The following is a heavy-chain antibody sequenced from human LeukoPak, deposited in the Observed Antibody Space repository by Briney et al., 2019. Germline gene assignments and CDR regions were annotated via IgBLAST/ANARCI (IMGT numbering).Heavy chain of an antibody. J-gene: IGHJ4*02. CDR2: ISSSGSTI. Sequence: GGSLRLSCAASAFTFSTYSMNWVRQAPGKGLEWVSYISSSGSTIYYADSVKGRFTISRDNAKNSLYLQMNSLRAEDTAVYYCAKSGSSSWFLDYWVQGTLVTVSS. CDR3: AKSGSSSWFLDY. V-gene: IGHV3-48*01. CDR1: AFTFSTYS. D-gene: IGHD6-13*01.